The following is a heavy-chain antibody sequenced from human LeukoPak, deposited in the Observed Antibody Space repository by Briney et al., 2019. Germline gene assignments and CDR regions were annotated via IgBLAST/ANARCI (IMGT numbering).Heavy chain of an antibody. CDR3: AKSSGYTTFDWYFDF. Sequence: GESLKISCKGSGYTFSSYWINWVRQMPGKGLEWMGKIDPSDSYTNYSPSFQCHVIISADKSISTAYVQWSSLKASDPAMYYCAKSSGYTTFDWYFDFWGRGTLVTVSS. CDR1: GYTFSSYW. V-gene: IGHV5-10-1*01. D-gene: IGHD5-18*01. CDR2: IDPSDSYT. J-gene: IGHJ2*01.